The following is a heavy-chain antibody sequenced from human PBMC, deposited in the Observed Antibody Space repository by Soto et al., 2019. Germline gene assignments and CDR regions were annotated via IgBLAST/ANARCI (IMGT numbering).Heavy chain of an antibody. V-gene: IGHV1-69*02. CDR2: IIPILGIA. CDR3: ARGSVVVVVAATGWFDP. J-gene: IGHJ5*02. CDR1: GGTFSSYT. Sequence: SVKVSCKASGGTFSSYTISWVRQAPGQGLEWMGRIIPILGIANYAQKFQGRVTITADKSTSTAYMELSSLRSEDTAVYYCARGSVVVVVAATGWFDPWGQGTLVTVSS. D-gene: IGHD2-15*01.